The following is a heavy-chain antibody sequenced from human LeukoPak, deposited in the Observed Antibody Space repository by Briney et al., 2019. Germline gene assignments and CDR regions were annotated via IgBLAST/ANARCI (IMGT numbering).Heavy chain of an antibody. J-gene: IGHJ3*01. CDR2: ISYDGSNK. CDR3: ARSRYYYDR. D-gene: IGHD3-22*01. V-gene: IGHV3-30-3*01. Sequence: EWVAVISYDGSNKYYADSVKGRFTISRDNSKNTLYLQMNSLRAEDTAVYYCARSRYYYDRWGQGTMVTVSS.